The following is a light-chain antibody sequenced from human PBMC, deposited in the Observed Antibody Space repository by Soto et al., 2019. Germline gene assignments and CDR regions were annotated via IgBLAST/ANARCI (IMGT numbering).Light chain of an antibody. Sequence: QSVLTQPPSASGSPGQSVTISCTGASSDVGGNDYVSWYQHHPGKVPKLMIFEVNKRPSGVPHRFSGSKSGNTASLTVSGRQAEDEADYYCCSYGFAGSDYLVFGGGTKVTVL. V-gene: IGLV2-8*01. CDR2: EVN. J-gene: IGLJ3*02. CDR1: SSDVGGNDY. CDR3: CSYGFAGSDYLV.